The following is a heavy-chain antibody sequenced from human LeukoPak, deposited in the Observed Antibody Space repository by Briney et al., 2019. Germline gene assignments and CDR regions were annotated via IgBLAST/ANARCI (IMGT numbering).Heavy chain of an antibody. CDR2: ISGSGGST. J-gene: IGHJ4*02. Sequence: PGGSLRLSCAASGFTFSSYAMSWVRQAPGKGLEWVSAISGSGGSTYYADSVKGRFTISRDNSKNTLYLQMNSLRAEDTAVYYCARGSSTLGAAGLFDCWGQGTLVTVSS. V-gene: IGHV3-23*01. D-gene: IGHD6-13*01. CDR3: ARGSSTLGAAGLFDC. CDR1: GFTFSSYA.